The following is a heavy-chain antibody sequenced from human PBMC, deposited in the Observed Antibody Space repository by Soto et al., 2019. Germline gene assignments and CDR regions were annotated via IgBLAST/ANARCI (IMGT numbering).Heavy chain of an antibody. CDR1: GGSIRDYF. Sequence: SETLSLTCTVSGGSIRDYFWTWIRQPPGKGLEWIGYIYYSGRTNYNPSLKSRVSISVDTSKNHFSLQLRSVTAADTAVYYYFDYWGQGTLVTVSS. CDR3: FDY. J-gene: IGHJ4*02. CDR2: IYYSGRT. V-gene: IGHV4-59*01.